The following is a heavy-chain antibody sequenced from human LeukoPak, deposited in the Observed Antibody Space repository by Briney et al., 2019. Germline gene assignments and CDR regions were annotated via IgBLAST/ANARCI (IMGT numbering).Heavy chain of an antibody. CDR2: IWYDGSNK. CDR3: ARLGYMYYYYYMDV. Sequence: PGRSLRLSCAASGFTFSSYGMHWVRQAPGKGLEWVAVIWYDGSNKYYADSVKGRFTISRDNSKNTLYLQMNSLRAEDTAVYYCARLGYMYYYYYMDVWGKGTTVTVSS. V-gene: IGHV3-33*01. D-gene: IGHD5-18*01. J-gene: IGHJ6*03. CDR1: GFTFSSYG.